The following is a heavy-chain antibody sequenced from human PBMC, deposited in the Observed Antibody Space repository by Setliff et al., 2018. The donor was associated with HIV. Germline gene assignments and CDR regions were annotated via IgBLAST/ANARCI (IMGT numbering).Heavy chain of an antibody. CDR3: ATARFLESYPINAFDI. J-gene: IGHJ3*02. CDR1: GYTLTELS. Sequence: GASVKVSCKVSGYTLTELSMHWVRQAPGKGLEWMGGFDPEDGETIYAQKFQGRVTMTEDTSTDTAYMELSSLRSEDTAVYYCATARFLESYPINAFDIWGQGTMVT. V-gene: IGHV1-24*01. CDR2: FDPEDGET. D-gene: IGHD3-3*01.